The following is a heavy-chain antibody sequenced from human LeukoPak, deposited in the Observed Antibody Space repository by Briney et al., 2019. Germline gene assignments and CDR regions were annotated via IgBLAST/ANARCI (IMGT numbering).Heavy chain of an antibody. Sequence: PSETLSLTCAVYGRSFSGYYWSWIRQPPEKGLEWIGEINHSGSTNYNPSLKSRVTISVDTSKNQFSLKLSSVTAADTAVYYCARPDDSSGYIDAFDIWGQGTMVTVSS. CDR2: INHSGST. CDR1: GRSFSGYY. D-gene: IGHD3-22*01. J-gene: IGHJ3*02. CDR3: ARPDDSSGYIDAFDI. V-gene: IGHV4-34*01.